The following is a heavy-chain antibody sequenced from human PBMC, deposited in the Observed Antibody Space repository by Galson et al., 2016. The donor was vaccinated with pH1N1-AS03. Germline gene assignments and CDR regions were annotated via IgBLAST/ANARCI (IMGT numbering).Heavy chain of an antibody. CDR1: GDSFSNYY. CDR3: ARAVPSGYADFDY. V-gene: IGHV4-59*01. Sequence: SETLSLTCTISGDSFSNYYWSWIRETPGRGLEWIGYIYYTGSTKNNPSLESRVIISLDTSKNQFSLTLKSVTAADTAVYYCARAVPSGYADFDYWSQGILVTVSS. J-gene: IGHJ4*02. D-gene: IGHD3-22*01. CDR2: IYYTGST.